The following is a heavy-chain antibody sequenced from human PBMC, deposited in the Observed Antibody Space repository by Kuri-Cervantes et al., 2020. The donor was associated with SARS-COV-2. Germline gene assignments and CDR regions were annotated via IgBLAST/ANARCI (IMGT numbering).Heavy chain of an antibody. CDR3: AREVGYCDSGRCYGLDAFDI. D-gene: IGHD2-2*01. CDR2: INTATGNT. V-gene: IGHV1-3*04. Sequence: ASVKVSCKASGYTFSSYAIHWVRQAPGQGPEWMGWINTATGNTHYSQKFQGRVTITRDTAASTEYMDLNSLRSEDTAVYYCAREVGYCDSGRCYGLDAFDIWGQGTMVTVSS. CDR1: GYTFSSYA. J-gene: IGHJ3*02.